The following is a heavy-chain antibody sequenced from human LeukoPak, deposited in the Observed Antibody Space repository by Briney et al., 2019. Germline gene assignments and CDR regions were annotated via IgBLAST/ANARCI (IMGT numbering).Heavy chain of an antibody. CDR3: ARDRGGDAFDI. CDR2: LNIDGGTT. CDR1: GFTFSNYW. V-gene: IGHV3-74*01. J-gene: IGHJ3*02. Sequence: GGCLRLSCAASGFTFSNYWMLWVRQAPGKGLVWVSRLNIDGGTTIYADSVKGRLTISRDNAKNTLYLQMNSLRAEDTAVYYCARDRGGDAFDIWGQGTMVTV.